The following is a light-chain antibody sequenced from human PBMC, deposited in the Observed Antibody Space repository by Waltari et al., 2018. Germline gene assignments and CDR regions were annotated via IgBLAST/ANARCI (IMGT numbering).Light chain of an antibody. CDR3: QNHEMLPAM. CDR1: QSISRY. Sequence: EIVLTQSPGTLALSPGERATLPCRASQSISRYLAWYQQKRGQAPRLLISAESGRATVIPDRFIGSGSGTDFSLTISRLEPEDFAVYYCQNHEMLPAMFGQGTKVEIK. CDR2: AES. J-gene: IGKJ1*01. V-gene: IGKV3-20*01.